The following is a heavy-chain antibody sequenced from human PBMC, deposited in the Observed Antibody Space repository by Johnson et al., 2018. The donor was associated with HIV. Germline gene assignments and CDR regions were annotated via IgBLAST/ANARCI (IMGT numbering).Heavy chain of an antibody. CDR1: GFTFSSYA. J-gene: IGHJ3*02. CDR2: ISYDGSNK. D-gene: IGHD2-2*01. CDR3: ARDGGIGSTREDAFDI. V-gene: IGHV3-30-3*01. Sequence: QVQLVESGGGVVQPGRSLRLSCAASGFTFSSYAMHWVRQAPGKGLAWVAVISYDGSNKYYADSVKGRFTISRDTSKNTLYLQMNSLRAEDTAVYYCARDGGIGSTREDAFDIWGQGTMVTVSS.